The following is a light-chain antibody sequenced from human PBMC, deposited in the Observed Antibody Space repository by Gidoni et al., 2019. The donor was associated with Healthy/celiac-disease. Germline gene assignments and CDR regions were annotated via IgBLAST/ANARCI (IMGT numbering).Light chain of an antibody. CDR3: AAWDDSLNGVV. V-gene: IGLV1-44*01. CDR2: STN. CDR1: SANIGSNT. J-gene: IGLJ2*01. Sequence: QSVLTQPPSASGTPGQRVTSSCSGSSANIGSNTVHWYQQLPGTAPKLLIYSTNQRPSGVPDRFSGSKSGTSASLAISGLQSEDEADYYCAAWDDSLNGVVFGGGTKLTVL.